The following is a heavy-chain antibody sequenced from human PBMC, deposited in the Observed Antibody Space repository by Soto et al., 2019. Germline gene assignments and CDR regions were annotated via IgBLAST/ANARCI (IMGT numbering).Heavy chain of an antibody. V-gene: IGHV4-34*01. CDR1: GGSFSGYY. CDR2: INHSGST. Sequence: SETLSLTCAVYGGSFSGYYWSWIRQPPGKGLEWIGEINHSGSTNYNPSLKSRVTISVDTSKNQFSLKLSSVTAADTAVYYCARITRITMIVVPPQDVWGQGATVTVSS. D-gene: IGHD3-22*01. J-gene: IGHJ6*02. CDR3: ARITRITMIVVPPQDV.